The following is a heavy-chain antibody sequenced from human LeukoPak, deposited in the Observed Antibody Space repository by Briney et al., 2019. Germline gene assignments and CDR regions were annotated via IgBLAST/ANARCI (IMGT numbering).Heavy chain of an antibody. CDR2: MYSGGSK. V-gene: IGHV3-53*01. D-gene: IGHD4-23*01. J-gene: IGHJ4*02. CDR3: TRGGRVSFPHY. CDR1: GFTVSSNF. Sequence: GGSLRLSCAASGFTVSSNFLSWVRQPPGQGLEWVSDMYSGGSKYLSDSVKGRFTISRENSKNTLYLQMNSLRAEDPAVYYCTRGGRVSFPHYWGQGTLVTVSS.